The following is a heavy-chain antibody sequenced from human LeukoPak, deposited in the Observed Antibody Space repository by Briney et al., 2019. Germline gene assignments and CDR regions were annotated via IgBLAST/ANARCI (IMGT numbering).Heavy chain of an antibody. J-gene: IGHJ4*02. CDR2: INPNSGST. V-gene: IGHV1-2*02. D-gene: IGHD3-9*01. Sequence: GASVKVSCKAPGYSFTDYYIHWVRQAPGRGLEWMGWINPNSGSTNCAQKFQGRVTMTRDTSITTTYIEVSRLTSDDTAVYYCARDMEDWSNIFNGLYPPTVSDFWGQGTLVTVSS. CDR3: ARDMEDWSNIFNGLYPPTVSDF. CDR1: GYSFTDYY.